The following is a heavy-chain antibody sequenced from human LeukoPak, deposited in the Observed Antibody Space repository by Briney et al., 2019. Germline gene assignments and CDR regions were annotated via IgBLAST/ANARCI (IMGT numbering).Heavy chain of an antibody. D-gene: IGHD5-12*01. J-gene: IGHJ6*02. V-gene: IGHV3-53*04. CDR3: ATGYSGYRRSYYYGMDV. CDR2: IYTDGST. Sequence: GGALRLSCAASGFTVSSNYMTWVRQAPGKGLEWVSLIYTDGSTYYADSVKGRFTISRHNSKNTLYIQMNSLGADDTAVYYCATGYSGYRRSYYYGMDVWGQGTTVTVSS. CDR1: GFTVSSNY.